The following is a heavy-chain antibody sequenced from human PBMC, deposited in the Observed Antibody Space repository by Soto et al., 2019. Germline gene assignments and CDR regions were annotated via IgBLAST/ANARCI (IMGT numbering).Heavy chain of an antibody. CDR1: GFTFSSYA. J-gene: IGHJ4*02. V-gene: IGHV3-64*01. Sequence: GGSLRLSCAASGFTFSSYAMHWVRQAPGKGLEYVSAISSNGGSTYYANSVKGRFTISRDNSKNTLYLQMGSLRAEDMAVYYCARGGGYDILTGYYPTSFDYWGQGTLVTVSS. D-gene: IGHD3-9*01. CDR3: ARGGGYDILTGYYPTSFDY. CDR2: ISSNGGST.